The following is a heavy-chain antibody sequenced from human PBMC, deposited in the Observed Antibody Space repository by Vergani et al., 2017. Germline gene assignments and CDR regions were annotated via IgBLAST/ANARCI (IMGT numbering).Heavy chain of an antibody. V-gene: IGHV2-5*01. CDR2: IYWNDDK. CDR1: GFSLSTSGVG. Sequence: QITLKESGPTLVKPTQTLTLTCIFSGFSLSTSGVGVGWIRQPPGKSLEWLALIYWNDDKRYSPSLKSRLTITKDTSKNQVVLTMTNMNPVDTATYYCAHQEKNDFWSGLVFSWGQGTLVTVSS. J-gene: IGHJ5*02. D-gene: IGHD3-3*01. CDR3: AHQEKNDFWSGLVFS.